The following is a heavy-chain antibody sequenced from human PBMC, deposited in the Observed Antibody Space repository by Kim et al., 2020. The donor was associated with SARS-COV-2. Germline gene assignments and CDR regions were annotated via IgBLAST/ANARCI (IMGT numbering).Heavy chain of an antibody. Sequence: YADSVKGRITVSRDNAKNMVDLQLHSVRAEDTAVYFCGRVARQYYYDGMDVWGQGTTVIVSS. J-gene: IGHJ6*02. CDR3: GRVARQYYYDGMDV. D-gene: IGHD3-16*01. V-gene: IGHV3-74*01.